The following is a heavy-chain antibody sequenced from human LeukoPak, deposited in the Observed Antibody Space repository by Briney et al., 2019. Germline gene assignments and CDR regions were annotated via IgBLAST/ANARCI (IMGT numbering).Heavy chain of an antibody. J-gene: IGHJ6*02. Sequence: ASVKVSCKASGYTFTSYGISWVRQAPGQGLEWMGWISAYNGNTNYAQKLQGRVTMTTDTSTSTAYMELRSLRSDDTAVYYCAREKPVKGYYYYYGMGVWGQGTTVTVSS. V-gene: IGHV1-18*01. D-gene: IGHD3-16*02. CDR1: GYTFTSYG. CDR3: AREKPVKGYYYYYGMGV. CDR2: ISAYNGNT.